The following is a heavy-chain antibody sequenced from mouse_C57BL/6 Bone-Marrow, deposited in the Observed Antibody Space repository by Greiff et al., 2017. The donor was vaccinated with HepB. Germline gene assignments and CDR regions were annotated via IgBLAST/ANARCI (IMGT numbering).Heavy chain of an antibody. Sequence: EVKLMESGGGLVQPGGSLKLSCAASGFTFSDYGMAWVRQAPRKGPEWVAFISNLAYSIYYADTVTGRFTISRVNAKNTLYLEMSSLRSEDTAMYYCARQGDYLYYAMDYWGQGTSVTVSS. D-gene: IGHD2-4*01. CDR1: GFTFSDYG. V-gene: IGHV5-15*01. CDR2: ISNLAYSI. J-gene: IGHJ4*01. CDR3: ARQGDYLYYAMDY.